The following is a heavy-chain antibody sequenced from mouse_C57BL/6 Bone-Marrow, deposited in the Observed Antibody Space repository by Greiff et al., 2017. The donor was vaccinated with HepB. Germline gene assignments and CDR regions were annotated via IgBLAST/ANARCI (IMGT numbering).Heavy chain of an antibody. CDR1: GYTFTSYW. CDR2: IDPSDSYT. Sequence: QVQLQQPGAELVMPGASVKLSCKASGYTFTSYWMHWVKQRPGQGLEWIGEIDPSDSYTKYNQKFKGKSTLTVDKSSSTAYMQLSSLTSEDSAVYYCARRNGYYVYWYFDVWGTGTTVTVSS. CDR3: ARRNGYYVYWYFDV. D-gene: IGHD2-3*01. J-gene: IGHJ1*03. V-gene: IGHV1-69*01.